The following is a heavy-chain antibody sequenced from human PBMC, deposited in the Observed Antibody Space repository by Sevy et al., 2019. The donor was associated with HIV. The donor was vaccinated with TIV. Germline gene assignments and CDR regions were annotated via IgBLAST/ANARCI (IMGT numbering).Heavy chain of an antibody. CDR1: GGSISSGGYY. CDR3: ARGQTPYYYDSSGYYYDMRLHFDY. D-gene: IGHD3-22*01. J-gene: IGHJ4*02. CDR2: IYYSGST. Sequence: SETLSLTCTVSGGSISSGGYYWSWIRQHPGKGLEWIGYIYYSGSTYYNPSLKSRVTISADTSKNQFSLKLSSVTAADTAVYYCARGQTPYYYDSSGYYYDMRLHFDYWGQGTLVTVSS. V-gene: IGHV4-31*03.